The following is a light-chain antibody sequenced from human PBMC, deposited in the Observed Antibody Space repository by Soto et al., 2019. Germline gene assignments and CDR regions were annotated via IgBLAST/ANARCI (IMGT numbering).Light chain of an antibody. CDR1: QDISSY. CDR2: AAS. V-gene: IGKV1-9*01. Sequence: DIQLTQSPSFLSASVGDRVTITCRTSQDISSYLAWYQQKPGKAPQLLISAASTLQSGVPSRFSGSGSGTEFXLXISXLQPEDFATYYCQQLKSYPLSFGGGTKVEI. CDR3: QQLKSYPLS. J-gene: IGKJ4*01.